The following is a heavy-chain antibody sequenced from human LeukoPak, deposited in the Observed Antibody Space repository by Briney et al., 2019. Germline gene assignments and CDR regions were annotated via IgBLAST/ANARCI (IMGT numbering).Heavy chain of an antibody. D-gene: IGHD5-12*01. J-gene: IGHJ4*02. CDR3: AKDKAPLYSGYDWDLDF. Sequence: GRSLRLSCAASGFTFHHYAIHWVRQVPGKGLEWVSGISWNSAYIGYADSVKGRFTISRDNAKNSVYLQMNSLRAEDTALYHCAKDKAPLYSGYDWDLDFWGQGTMVTVSS. CDR2: ISWNSAYI. V-gene: IGHV3-9*01. CDR1: GFTFHHYA.